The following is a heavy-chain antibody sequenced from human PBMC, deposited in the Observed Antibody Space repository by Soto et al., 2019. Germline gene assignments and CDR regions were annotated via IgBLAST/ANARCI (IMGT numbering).Heavy chain of an antibody. CDR2: ISYDGSNI. V-gene: IGHV3-30*18. D-gene: IGHD6-19*01. CDR1: GFTFSYYG. J-gene: IGHJ4*02. CDR3: AKHIPVAGSGQGFDY. Sequence: SLRLSCAASGFTFSYYGMHWVRQAPGKGLEWVAVISYDGSNIYYADSMKGRFTISRDNSKNTLYLQMNSLRAEDTAVYYFAKHIPVAGSGQGFDYWGQGALVTVSS.